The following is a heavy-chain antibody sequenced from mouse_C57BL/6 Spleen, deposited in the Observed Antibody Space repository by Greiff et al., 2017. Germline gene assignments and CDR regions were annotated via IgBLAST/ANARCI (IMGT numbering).Heavy chain of an antibody. CDR2: IHPNSGST. J-gene: IGHJ4*01. Sequence: QVQLQQPGAELVKPGASVKLSCKASGYTFPSYGMPWVKQRPGQGLEWIGMIHPNSGSTNYNEKFKSKATLTVDKSSSPAYMQLSSLTSEDSAVYYCARSEPMDYWGQGTSVTVSS. V-gene: IGHV1-64*01. CDR1: GYTFPSYG. CDR3: ARSEPMDY.